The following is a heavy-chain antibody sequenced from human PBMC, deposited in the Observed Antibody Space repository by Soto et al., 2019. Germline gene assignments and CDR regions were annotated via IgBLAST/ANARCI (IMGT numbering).Heavy chain of an antibody. Sequence: SETLSLTCAVYGGSFSGYYWSWIRQPPGKGLEWIGEINHSGSTNYNPSLKSRVTISVDTSKNQFSLKLSSVTAADTAVYYCARGFHYDSSGYYFDYWGQGTLVTVSS. V-gene: IGHV4-34*01. CDR1: GGSFSGYY. CDR2: INHSGST. J-gene: IGHJ4*02. CDR3: ARGFHYDSSGYYFDY. D-gene: IGHD3-22*01.